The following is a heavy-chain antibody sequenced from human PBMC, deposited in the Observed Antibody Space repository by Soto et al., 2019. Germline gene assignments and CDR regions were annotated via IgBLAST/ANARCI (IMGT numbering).Heavy chain of an antibody. V-gene: IGHV5-51*01. CDR3: ARRRGSGSDYYYNYGMGV. CDR2: IYPGDSDI. D-gene: IGHD1-26*01. Sequence: RESLKISCNGSGYSFSRYWICWVRQMPWKGLEWMGIIYPGDSDIRYSPSFQGQVTISADTSISTAYLQWSSLKASDTAIYYCARRRGSGSDYYYNYGMGVWGQGTTVTVSS. CDR1: GYSFSRYW. J-gene: IGHJ6*02.